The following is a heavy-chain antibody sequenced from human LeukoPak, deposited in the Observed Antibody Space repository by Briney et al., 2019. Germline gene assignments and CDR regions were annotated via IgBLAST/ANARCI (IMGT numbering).Heavy chain of an antibody. CDR3: ARDRRVAARWGYYFDY. D-gene: IGHD6-13*01. Sequence: ASVKVSCKASGYTFTSYGISWARQAPGQGLEWMGWISAYNGNTNYAQKLQGRVTMTTDTSTSTAYMELRSLRSDDTAVYYCARDRRVAARWGYYFDYWGQGTLVTVSS. V-gene: IGHV1-18*01. CDR2: ISAYNGNT. CDR1: GYTFTSYG. J-gene: IGHJ4*02.